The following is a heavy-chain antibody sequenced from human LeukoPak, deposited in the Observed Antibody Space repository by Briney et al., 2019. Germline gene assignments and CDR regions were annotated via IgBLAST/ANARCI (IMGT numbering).Heavy chain of an antibody. V-gene: IGHV3-23*01. CDR1: GLTFSSYA. CDR3: ARSAVGTSCCTAVDY. CDR2: IRASGGGP. D-gene: IGHD1-26*01. J-gene: IGHJ4*02. Sequence: QPGGSLRLSCAVSGLTFSSYAMSWVRQAPGKGLEWVSGIRASGGGPTYADSVKGRFTISRDNSKNTLYLQMSSLRAEDTAEYYCARSAVGTSCCTAVDYWGQGTLVTVSS.